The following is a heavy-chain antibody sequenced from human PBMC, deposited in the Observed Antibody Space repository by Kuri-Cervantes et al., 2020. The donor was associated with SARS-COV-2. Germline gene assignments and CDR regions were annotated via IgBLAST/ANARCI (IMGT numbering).Heavy chain of an antibody. CDR3: AKVGPAWGSSWYSDY. J-gene: IGHJ4*02. D-gene: IGHD6-13*01. CDR2: TRSEGITK. Sequence: GGSLELSGAASGFTYTNYGMHWVRQAPGKGLEWVAFTRSEGITKYYGDSVRGRFTISRDNSKNTLYLQMNSLRAEDTAVYYCAKVGPAWGSSWYSDYWGQGTLVTVSS. CDR1: GFTYTNYG. V-gene: IGHV3-30*02.